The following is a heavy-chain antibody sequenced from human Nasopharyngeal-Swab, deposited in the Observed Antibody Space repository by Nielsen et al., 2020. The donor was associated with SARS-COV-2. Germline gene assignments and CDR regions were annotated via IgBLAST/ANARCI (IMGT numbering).Heavy chain of an antibody. CDR2: IYYSGST. V-gene: IGHV4-59*01. CDR1: GGSISSYY. D-gene: IGHD4-17*01. Sequence: SETLSLTCTVSGGSISSYYWSWIRQPPGKGLEWIGYIYYSGSTNYNPSLKSRVTISVDTSKNQFSLKLSSVTAADPAVYYCARALYGDYPEIDYWGQGTLVTVSS. J-gene: IGHJ4*02. CDR3: ARALYGDYPEIDY.